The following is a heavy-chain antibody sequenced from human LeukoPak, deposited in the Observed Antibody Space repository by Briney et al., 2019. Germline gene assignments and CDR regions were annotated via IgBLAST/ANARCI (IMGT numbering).Heavy chain of an antibody. Sequence: SETPSLTCTVSGGSISSSSYYWGWIRQPPGKGLEWIGSIYYSGSTYYNPSLKSRVTISVDTSKNQFSLKLSSVTAADTAVYYCARRSPGIAVAGAGFDYWGQGTLVTVSS. CDR3: ARRSPGIAVAGAGFDY. CDR2: IYYSGST. J-gene: IGHJ4*02. CDR1: GGSISSSSYY. D-gene: IGHD6-19*01. V-gene: IGHV4-39*07.